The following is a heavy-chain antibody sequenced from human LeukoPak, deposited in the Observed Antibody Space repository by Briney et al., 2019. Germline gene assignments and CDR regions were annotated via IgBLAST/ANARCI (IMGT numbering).Heavy chain of an antibody. D-gene: IGHD5-24*01. J-gene: IGHJ5*02. Sequence: ASVKVSCKVSGYTLTELSMHWVRQAPGKGLEWMGGFDPEDGETIYAQKFQGRVTMTEDTSTDTAYMELSSLRSEDTAVYYCARDNSVRDEAWFNPWGQGTLVTVSS. CDR2: FDPEDGET. CDR1: GYTLTELS. V-gene: IGHV1-24*01. CDR3: ARDNSVRDEAWFNP.